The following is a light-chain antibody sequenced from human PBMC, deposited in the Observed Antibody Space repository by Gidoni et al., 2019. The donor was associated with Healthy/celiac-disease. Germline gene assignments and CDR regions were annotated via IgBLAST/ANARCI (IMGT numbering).Light chain of an antibody. CDR1: QSVSSID. J-gene: IGKJ1*01. CDR2: GAS. V-gene: IGKV3-20*01. CDR3: QHYGSSPRT. Sequence: EIVLTQSPGTLTLSPVERATPSCRASQSVSSIDLAWYQQKPGPAPRLLIYGASSRATGIPDRFSGSGSVTDFTLTISRLEPEDFAGYYCQHYGSSPRTFGQGTKVEIK.